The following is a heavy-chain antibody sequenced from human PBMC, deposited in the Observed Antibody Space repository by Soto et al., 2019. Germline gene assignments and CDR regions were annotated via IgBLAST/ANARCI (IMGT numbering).Heavy chain of an antibody. J-gene: IGHJ3*01. CDR3: ARSLLGVGDTFDL. D-gene: IGHD5-18*01. CDR1: GFSFSNYY. V-gene: IGHV3-11*01. CDR2: ISSSGTIT. Sequence: QVQLVDSGGGLVKPGGSLRLSCAASGFSFSNYYFTYIRQAPGKGLEWIAYISSSGTITHYADSVQGRFSISRDNAKYSLALQLNDLRVEDTAGYDCARSLLGVGDTFDLWGQGTSVLVSS.